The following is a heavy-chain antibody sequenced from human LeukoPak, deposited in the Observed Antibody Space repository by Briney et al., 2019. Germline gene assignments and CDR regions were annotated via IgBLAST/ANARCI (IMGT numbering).Heavy chain of an antibody. CDR2: IYAGDSDT. Sequence: GESLKISCKGSGYRFTSYFIAWVRQMPGKGLERMGIIYAGDSDTRYSPSFQGQVTISADKSTSTAYLQWSSLKASDTAIYYCARVDTAMAAFDYWGQGTLVTVSS. CDR1: GYRFTSYF. J-gene: IGHJ4*01. CDR3: ARVDTAMAAFDY. V-gene: IGHV5-51*01. D-gene: IGHD5-18*01.